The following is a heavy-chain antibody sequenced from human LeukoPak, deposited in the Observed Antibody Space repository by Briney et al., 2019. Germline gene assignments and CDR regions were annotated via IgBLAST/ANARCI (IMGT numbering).Heavy chain of an antibody. CDR1: GYTFTSYA. CDR2: INTNTGNP. CDR3: ARDITPPPGIAVARID. D-gene: IGHD6-19*01. Sequence: ASVKVSCKASGYTFTSYAMNWVRQAPGQGLEWMGWINTNTGNPTYAQGFTGRFVFSLDTSVSTAYLQISSLKAEDTAVYYCARDITPPPGIAVARIDWGQGTLVTVSS. J-gene: IGHJ4*02. V-gene: IGHV7-4-1*02.